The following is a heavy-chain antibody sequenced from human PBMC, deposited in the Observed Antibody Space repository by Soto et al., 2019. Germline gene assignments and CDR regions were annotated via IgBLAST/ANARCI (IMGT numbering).Heavy chain of an antibody. J-gene: IGHJ5*02. CDR3: ARESKRYFDWLLSGWFDP. V-gene: IGHV4-31*03. CDR1: GGSISSGGYC. CDR2: IYYSGST. D-gene: IGHD3-9*01. Sequence: SETLSLTCTVSGGSISSGGYCWSWIRQHPGKGLEWIGYIYYSGSTYYNPSLKSRVTISVDTSKNQFSLKLSSVTAADTAVYYCARESKRYFDWLLSGWFDPWGQGTLVTVSS.